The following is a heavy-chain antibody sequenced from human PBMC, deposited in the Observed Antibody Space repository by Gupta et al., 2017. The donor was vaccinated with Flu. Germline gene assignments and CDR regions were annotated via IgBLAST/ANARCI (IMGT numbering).Heavy chain of an antibody. Sequence: EVQLVESGGGLVKPGGSLRLSCAASGFTFSNAWMSWVRQAPGKGLEWVGRNKSKTDGGTTDYAAPVKGRFTISRDDSKNTLYLQMNSLKTEDTAVYYCTTGSVGVTAWGQGTLVTVSS. D-gene: IGHD2-21*02. CDR2: NKSKTDGGTT. CDR3: TTGSVGVTA. CDR1: GFTFSNAW. V-gene: IGHV3-15*01. J-gene: IGHJ4*02.